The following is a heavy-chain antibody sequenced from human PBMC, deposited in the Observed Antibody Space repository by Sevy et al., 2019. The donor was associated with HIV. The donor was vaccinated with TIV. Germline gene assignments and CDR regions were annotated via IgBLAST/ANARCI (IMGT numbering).Heavy chain of an antibody. CDR3: ARDRGYSGYDYDY. Sequence: SETLSLTCTVSGGSISSYYWSWIRQPPGKGLEWIGNIYYSGSTNYNPSLRSRVTISVDTSKNQFSLKLSSVTAADTAVYYCARDRGYSGYDYDYWGQGNLVTVSS. CDR2: IYYSGST. CDR1: GGSISSYY. J-gene: IGHJ4*02. V-gene: IGHV4-59*01. D-gene: IGHD5-12*01.